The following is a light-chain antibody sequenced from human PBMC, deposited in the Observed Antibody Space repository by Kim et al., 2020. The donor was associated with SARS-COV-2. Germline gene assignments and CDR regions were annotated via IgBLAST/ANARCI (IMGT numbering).Light chain of an antibody. J-gene: IGLJ3*02. CDR2: SAC. CDR3: QEWDSSSDHPRV. CDR1: NIGTEA. V-gene: IGLV3-12*01. Sequence: SYELTQPHSVPVATAQMARITCGGKNIGTEAVHWCPQKPGQDPVLVICSACYRPSGIPDRFSGSNPGNTTTLTISRIEAGDEADYFCQEWDSSSDHPRVSGGGTQLTVL.